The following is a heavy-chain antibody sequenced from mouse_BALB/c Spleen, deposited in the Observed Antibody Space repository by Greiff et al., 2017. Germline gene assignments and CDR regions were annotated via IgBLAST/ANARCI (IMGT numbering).Heavy chain of an antibody. CDR1: GFSLTGYG. D-gene: IGHD2-4*01. CDR3: ARERGSTMITTGFAY. V-gene: IGHV2-6-7*01. J-gene: IGHJ3*01. CDR2: IWGDGST. Sequence: VKLMESGPGLVAPSQSLSITCTVSGFSLTGYGVNWVRQPPGKGLEWLGMIWGDGSTDYNSALKSRLSISKDNSKSQVFLKMNSLQTDDTARYYCARERGSTMITTGFAYWGQGTLVTVSA.